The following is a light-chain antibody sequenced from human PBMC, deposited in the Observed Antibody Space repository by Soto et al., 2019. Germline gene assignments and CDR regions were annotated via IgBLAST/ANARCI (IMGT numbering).Light chain of an antibody. J-gene: IGKJ4*01. CDR3: QQHGSSPLT. V-gene: IGKV3-20*01. Sequence: EIVIAHAPETISLSPVERATLSCMASQSVSSSYLAWYQQKPGQAPRLLIYGASSRAAGIPDRFSGSGSGTDFTLTISRLEPEDFAVYYCQQHGSSPLTFGGGTKVDIK. CDR1: QSVSSSY. CDR2: GAS.